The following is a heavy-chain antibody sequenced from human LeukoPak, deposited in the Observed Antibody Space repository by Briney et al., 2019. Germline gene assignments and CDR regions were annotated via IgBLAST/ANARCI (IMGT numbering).Heavy chain of an antibody. J-gene: IGHJ4*02. D-gene: IGHD3-10*01. V-gene: IGHV3-48*03. CDR2: ISSTSRNI. Sequence: GGSLRLSCAASGFTFSSYEMNWVRQAPGKGLEWVSYISSTSRNIYYADSVKGRFTVSRDNAKNSLFLQMNSLRAEDTAIYYCAREWRGSGDYWGQGTLVTVSS. CDR1: GFTFSSYE. CDR3: AREWRGSGDY.